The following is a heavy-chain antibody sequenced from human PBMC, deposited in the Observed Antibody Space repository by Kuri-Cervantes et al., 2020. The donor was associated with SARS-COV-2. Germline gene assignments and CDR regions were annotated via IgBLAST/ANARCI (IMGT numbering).Heavy chain of an antibody. D-gene: IGHD2-2*01. V-gene: IGHV1-69*13. CDR3: ARGIVVPATTRWNWFDP. CDR1: GGTFSSYA. CDR2: IIPIFGTA. J-gene: IGHJ5*02. Sequence: SVKVSCKASGGTFSSYAISWVRQAPGRGLEWMGGIIPIFGTANYAQKFQGRVTITADESTSTAYMELSSLRSEDTAVYYCARGIVVPATTRWNWFDPWGQGTLVTVSS.